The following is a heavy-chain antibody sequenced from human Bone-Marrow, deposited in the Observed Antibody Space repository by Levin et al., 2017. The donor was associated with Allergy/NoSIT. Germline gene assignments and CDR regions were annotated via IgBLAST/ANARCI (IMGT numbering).Heavy chain of an antibody. D-gene: IGHD5-12*01. J-gene: IGHJ3*01. V-gene: IGHV1-2*06. CDR1: GYPFTDSF. CDR2: INPSSGDT. Sequence: ASVKVSCKSSGYPFTDSFIHWVRQAPGQGLEWMGRINPSSGDTIYAQKFQGRVTMTSDTSISTAYMELASLISDDTAMYYCAADGIVARTIDAFDVWGQGTMVTVSA. CDR3: AADGIVARTIDAFDV.